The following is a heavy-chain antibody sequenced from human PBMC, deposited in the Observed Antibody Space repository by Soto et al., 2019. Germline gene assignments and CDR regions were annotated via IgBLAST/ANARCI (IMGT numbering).Heavy chain of an antibody. D-gene: IGHD3-22*01. CDR2: FYFST. CDR1: GDSINKYQ. V-gene: IGHV4-59*08. J-gene: IGHJ4*02. Sequence: QVQLQESGPGLVKPSETLSLTCTVSGDSINKYQWSWVRQPPGKGLEWIGCFYFSTNYNPALNSRVTISVDRSKNHFSLILTSVTAADTAVYFCARSNTRYSSPDYWGQGNLVTVSS. CDR3: ARSNTRYSSPDY.